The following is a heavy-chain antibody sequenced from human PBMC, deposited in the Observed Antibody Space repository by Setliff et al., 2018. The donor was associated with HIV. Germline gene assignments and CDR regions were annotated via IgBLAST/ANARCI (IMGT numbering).Heavy chain of an antibody. CDR1: GGSFSGFY. V-gene: IGHV4-34*01. D-gene: IGHD3-22*01. CDR3: ARHSIPLVVGVPERDDAFGI. CDR2: INHSGRT. J-gene: IGHJ3*02. Sequence: SETLSLTCAVYGGSFSGFYWSWIRQPPGKGLEWVGEINHSGRTNYNVSLKRRRTISSDTSESQFSLRLNSVTAADTAVYYCARHSIPLVVGVPERDDAFGIWGQGTMVTVSS.